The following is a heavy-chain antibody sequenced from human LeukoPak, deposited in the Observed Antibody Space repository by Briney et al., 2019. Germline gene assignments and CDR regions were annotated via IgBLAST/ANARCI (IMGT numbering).Heavy chain of an antibody. Sequence: GESLKISCKGSGYSFTSYWIGWVRQMPGKGREGMGIIYPGDSDTRYSASFQGRVTISADKSISTAYLQWSSLKASDTAMYYCARRRDGYVDYWGQGTLVTVSS. V-gene: IGHV5-51*01. CDR1: GYSFTSYW. CDR2: IYPGDSDT. D-gene: IGHD5-24*01. J-gene: IGHJ4*02. CDR3: ARRRDGYVDY.